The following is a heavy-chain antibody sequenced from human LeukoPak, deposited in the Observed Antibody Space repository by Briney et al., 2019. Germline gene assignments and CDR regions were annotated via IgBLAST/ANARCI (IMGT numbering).Heavy chain of an antibody. D-gene: IGHD3-16*01. Sequence: GGSLRLSCAASGFTFTRYWMSWVRQAPGKGLEWVANIKQDGSEKYYVDSVVGRFTISRDNAENSLFLRMNSLRAEDTAVYHCARDGPTALGGPRAFDLWGQGTMVTVSS. CDR1: GFTFTRYW. CDR2: IKQDGSEK. V-gene: IGHV3-7*01. J-gene: IGHJ3*01. CDR3: ARDGPTALGGPRAFDL.